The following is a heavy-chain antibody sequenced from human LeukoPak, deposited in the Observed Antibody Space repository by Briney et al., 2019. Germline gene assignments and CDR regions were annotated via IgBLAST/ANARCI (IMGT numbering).Heavy chain of an antibody. CDR3: ARGWDVVATGYFDY. CDR1: GYTFTGYN. J-gene: IGHJ4*02. CDR2: INPSGGST. V-gene: IGHV1-46*01. D-gene: IGHD5-12*01. Sequence: APVKVSCKASGYTFTGYNMHGVRKAPGQGLEGRGIINPSGGSTSYAQKFQGRVTMTRDTSTSTVYMELSSLRPEDTAVYYCARGWDVVATGYFDYWGQGTLVTVSS.